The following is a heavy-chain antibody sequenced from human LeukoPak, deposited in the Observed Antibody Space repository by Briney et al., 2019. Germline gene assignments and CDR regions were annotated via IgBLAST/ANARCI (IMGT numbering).Heavy chain of an antibody. V-gene: IGHV3-7*01. J-gene: IGHJ4*02. CDR3: ARDVNWGHFDY. Sequence: GGSLRLSCAASGFSFSNYWLSWVRQAPGKGLEWVASVRDDGTDYVDSMKGRFAISRDNAKKLVYLRMNSLRAEDTAVYYCARDVNWGHFDYWGQGTLVMVSS. CDR1: GFSFSNYW. D-gene: IGHD7-27*01. CDR2: VRDDGT.